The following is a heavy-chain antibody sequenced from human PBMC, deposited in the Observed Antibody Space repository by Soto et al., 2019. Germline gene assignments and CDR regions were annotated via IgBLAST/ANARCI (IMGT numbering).Heavy chain of an antibody. J-gene: IGHJ6*02. CDR2: ISGSGGST. D-gene: IGHD3-3*01. V-gene: IGHV3-23*01. CDR3: AKGVGDFWSGYYGVEWDYYGMDV. CDR1: GFTFSSYA. Sequence: PGGSLRLSCAASGFTFSSYAMSWVRQAPGKGLEWVSAISGSGGSTYYADSVKGRFTISRDNSKNTLYLQMNSLRAEDTAVYYCAKGVGDFWSGYYGVEWDYYGMDVWGQGTTVTVSS.